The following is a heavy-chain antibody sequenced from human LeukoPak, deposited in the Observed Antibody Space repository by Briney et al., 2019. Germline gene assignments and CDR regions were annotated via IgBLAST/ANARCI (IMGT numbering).Heavy chain of an antibody. CDR2: INHSGSP. Sequence: PSETLSLTCAVYGGSFSDYYWTWIRQPPGKGLEWIGEINHSGSPNNNPSLKSRVSISFDTSKNQFSLKLTSVTAANTAVYYCGSRRTAMFGVIKGPIDYWGQGTLVTVSS. CDR3: GSRRTAMFGVIKGPIDY. CDR1: GGSFSDYY. V-gene: IGHV4-34*01. D-gene: IGHD3-3*01. J-gene: IGHJ4*02.